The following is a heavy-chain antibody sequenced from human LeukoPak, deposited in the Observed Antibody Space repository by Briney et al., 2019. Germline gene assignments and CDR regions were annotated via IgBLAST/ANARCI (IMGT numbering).Heavy chain of an antibody. CDR1: GFTVSSNY. CDR3: ARGGPYSSGWSYYFDY. J-gene: IGHJ4*02. Sequence: GGSLRLSCAASGFTVSSNYMNWVCQAPGKGLEWVSSISSSSSYIYYADSVKGRFTISRDNAKNSLYLQMNSLRAEDTAVYYCARGGPYSSGWSYYFDYWGQGTLVTVSS. D-gene: IGHD6-19*01. V-gene: IGHV3-21*01. CDR2: ISSSSSYI.